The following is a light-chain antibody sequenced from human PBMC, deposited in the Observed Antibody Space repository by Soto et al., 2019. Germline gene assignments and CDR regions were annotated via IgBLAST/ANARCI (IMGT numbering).Light chain of an antibody. CDR3: QQYYNWPRT. CDR2: GAS. Sequence: EIVLTQSPDTLSVSPGERATLSCRASQSVSIDLAWYQQKPGQAPRLLTYGASTRATGIPARFSGSGSGTEFTLTINSLQPEDFAVYYCQQYYNWPRTFGQGTKVDIK. V-gene: IGKV3-15*01. J-gene: IGKJ1*01. CDR1: QSVSID.